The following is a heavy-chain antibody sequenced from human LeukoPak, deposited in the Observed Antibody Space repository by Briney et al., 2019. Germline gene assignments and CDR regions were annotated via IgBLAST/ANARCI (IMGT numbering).Heavy chain of an antibody. V-gene: IGHV3-21*01. CDR2: ISSSSSYI. CDR3: AREVLRYFDWFPNPDFDY. D-gene: IGHD3-9*01. J-gene: IGHJ4*02. Sequence: GRPLRLSCAASGFTFSSYSMNWVRQAPGKGLEWVSSISSSSSYIYYADSVKGRFTISRDNAKNSLYLQMNSLRAEDTAVYYCAREVLRYFDWFPNPDFDYWGQGTLVTVSS. CDR1: GFTFSSYS.